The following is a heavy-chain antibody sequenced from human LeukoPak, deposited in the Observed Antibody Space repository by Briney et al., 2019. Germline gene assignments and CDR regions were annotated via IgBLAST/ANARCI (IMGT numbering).Heavy chain of an antibody. Sequence: ASVKVSCKASGYTFTSYGISWVRQAPGQGLEWMGWISAYNGSTNYAQKLQGRVTMTTDTSTSTAYMELRSLRSDDTAVYYCARVSSGSGTYRMDVWGQGTTVTVSS. V-gene: IGHV1-18*01. D-gene: IGHD3-10*01. CDR1: GYTFTSYG. J-gene: IGHJ6*02. CDR2: ISAYNGST. CDR3: ARVSSGSGTYRMDV.